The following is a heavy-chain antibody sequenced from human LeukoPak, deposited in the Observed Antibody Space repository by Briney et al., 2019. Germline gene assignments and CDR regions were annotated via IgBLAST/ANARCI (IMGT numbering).Heavy chain of an antibody. Sequence: GGSLRLSCAASGFTFSDYSMNWVRQAPGKGLEWVSYISSRGTTIFYADSVKGRFTISRDNAKNSLYLQMNSLRDEDTAVYYCARDGGFCSGSNYYRNHWFDPWGQGTLVTVSS. CDR3: ARDGGFCSGSNYYRNHWFDP. CDR1: GFTFSDYS. J-gene: IGHJ5*02. CDR2: ISSRGTTI. V-gene: IGHV3-48*02. D-gene: IGHD6-19*01.